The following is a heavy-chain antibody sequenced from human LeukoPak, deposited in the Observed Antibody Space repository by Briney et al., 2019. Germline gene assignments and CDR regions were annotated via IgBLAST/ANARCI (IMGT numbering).Heavy chain of an antibody. CDR1: GGSFSGYY. CDR3: ARGRRHHDPGTYYYYGMDV. D-gene: IGHD1-26*01. CDR2: INHSGST. J-gene: IGHJ6*02. Sequence: SETLSLTCAVYGGSFSGYYWSWIRQPPGKGLEWIGEINHSGSTNYNPSLKSRVTISVDTSKNQFSLKLSSVTAADTAVYYCARGRRHHDPGTYYYYGMDVWGQGTTVTVSS. V-gene: IGHV4-34*01.